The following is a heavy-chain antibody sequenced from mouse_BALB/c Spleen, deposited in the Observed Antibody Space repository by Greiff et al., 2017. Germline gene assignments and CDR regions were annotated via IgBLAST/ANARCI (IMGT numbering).Heavy chain of an antibody. J-gene: IGHJ2*01. CDR2: ISSGGGST. CDR3: ARHGRSLDY. Sequence: EVHLVESGGGLVKPGGSLKLSCAASGFAFSSYDMSWVRQTPEKRLEWVAYISSGGGSTYYPDTVKGRFTISSDNAKNTLYLQMSSLKSEDTAMYYCARHGRSLDYWGQGTTLTVSS. V-gene: IGHV5-12-1*01. CDR1: GFAFSSYD. D-gene: IGHD1-1*01.